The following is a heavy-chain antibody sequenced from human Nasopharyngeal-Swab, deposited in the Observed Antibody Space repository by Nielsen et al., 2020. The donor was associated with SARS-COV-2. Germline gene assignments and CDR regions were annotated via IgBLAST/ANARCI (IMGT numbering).Heavy chain of an antibody. CDR2: INTDGRTT. D-gene: IGHD2-2*01. V-gene: IGHV3-74*01. CDR3: ARVGQPAAFDY. J-gene: IGHJ4*02. Sequence: GESLKISCGASGFTFSTYWMHWVRQGPGKGLVGVSRINTDGRTTSYAPSVKGRFIISRDNAKNTLYLQMNSLRAEDTAVYYCARVGQPAAFDYWGQGTLVTVSS. CDR1: GFTFSTYW.